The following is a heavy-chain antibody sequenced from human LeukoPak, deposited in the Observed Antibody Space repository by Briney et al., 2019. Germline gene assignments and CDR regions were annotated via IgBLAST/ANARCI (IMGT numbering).Heavy chain of an antibody. CDR2: ISYDGSNK. Sequence: QTGGSLRLSCAASGFTFSSYAMHWVRQAPGKGLEWVAVISYDGSNKYYADSVKGRFTISRDNSKNTLYLQMNSLRAEDTAVYYCARDLVAAAKDNWFDPWGQGTLVTVSS. D-gene: IGHD6-13*01. V-gene: IGHV3-30-3*01. CDR1: GFTFSSYA. CDR3: ARDLVAAAKDNWFDP. J-gene: IGHJ5*02.